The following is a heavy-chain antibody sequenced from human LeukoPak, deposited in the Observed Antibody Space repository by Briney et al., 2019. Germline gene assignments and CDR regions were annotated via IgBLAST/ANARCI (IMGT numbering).Heavy chain of an antibody. V-gene: IGHV4-34*01. Sequence: PSETLSLTCAVYGGSFSGYYWSWIRQPPGKGLEWIGEINHSGSTNYNPSLKSRVTISVDTSKNQFSLKLSSVTAADTAVYYCARGRVGSSGWNHWRGSPATHSRYNWFDPWGQGTLVTVSS. CDR1: GGSFSGYY. D-gene: IGHD6-19*01. CDR3: ARGRVGSSGWNHWRGSPATHSRYNWFDP. CDR2: INHSGST. J-gene: IGHJ5*02.